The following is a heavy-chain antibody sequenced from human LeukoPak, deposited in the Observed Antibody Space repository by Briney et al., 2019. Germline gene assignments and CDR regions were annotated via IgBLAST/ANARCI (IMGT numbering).Heavy chain of an antibody. D-gene: IGHD5-18*01. J-gene: IGHJ4*02. CDR1: GYTFTSYD. Sequence: ASVKVSCKASGYTFTSYDINWVRHATGQGLEWMGWMSPNSGDTGYAQKFQGRVTMTRDTSISTAYMELTSLRSEDTAIYYCARDRGDPHTRGGGYSYGFDYWGQGTLVTVSS. CDR2: MSPNSGDT. CDR3: ARDRGDPHTRGGGYSYGFDY. V-gene: IGHV1-8*01.